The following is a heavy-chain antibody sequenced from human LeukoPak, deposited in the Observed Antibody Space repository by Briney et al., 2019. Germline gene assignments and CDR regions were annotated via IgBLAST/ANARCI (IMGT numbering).Heavy chain of an antibody. CDR1: GFTFSTYG. V-gene: IGHV3-33*01. CDR3: ARGGYSGTYYFDY. CDR2: VWYDGSNI. Sequence: PGGSLRLSCAASGFTFSTYGMHWVRQAPGKGLEWVEAVWYDGSNIQYVDSVKGQFTISRDNSKSTLYLQMNSLTAEDTAVYYCARGGYSGTYYFDYWGQGTLVTVSS. J-gene: IGHJ4*02. D-gene: IGHD5-12*01.